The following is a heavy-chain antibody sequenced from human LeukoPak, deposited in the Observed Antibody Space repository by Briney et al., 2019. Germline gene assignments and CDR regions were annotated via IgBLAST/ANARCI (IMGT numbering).Heavy chain of an antibody. CDR3: AKDREGLSSGYDLEYFDY. Sequence: GGSLRLSCAASGFTFSSYAMNWVRQAPGKGLEWVSAISGGGGTTYYADSVKGRFTISRDNSKTTLFLQMSSLRAEDTAVYYCAKDREGLSSGYDLEYFDYWGQGTLVTVSS. CDR2: ISGGGGTT. J-gene: IGHJ4*02. CDR1: GFTFSSYA. D-gene: IGHD5-12*01. V-gene: IGHV3-23*01.